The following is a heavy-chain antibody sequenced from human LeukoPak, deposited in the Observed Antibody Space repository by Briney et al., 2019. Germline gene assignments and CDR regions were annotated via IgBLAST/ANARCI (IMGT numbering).Heavy chain of an antibody. V-gene: IGHV1-2*02. Sequence: ASVKVSCKASGYTFTGYYMHSVRQAPGQGLEWMGWINPNSGGTNYAQKFQGRVTMTRDTSIITAYMELSRLRSDDTAVYYCARVTVVVVAATPVVYGMDVWGQGTTVTVSS. CDR2: INPNSGGT. J-gene: IGHJ6*02. CDR3: ARVTVVVVAATPVVYGMDV. D-gene: IGHD2-15*01. CDR1: GYTFTGYY.